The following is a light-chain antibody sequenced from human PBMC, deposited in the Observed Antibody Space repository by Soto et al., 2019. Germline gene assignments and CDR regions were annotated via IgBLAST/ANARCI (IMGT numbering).Light chain of an antibody. J-gene: IGKJ1*01. V-gene: IGKV1-5*01. CDR2: GAS. CDR1: QSIRHY. CDR3: QHHNSYSQT. Sequence: DIQMTQSPPTLSASVGDRVTITCRASQSIRHYLAWYQQMPGKAPKLLIYGASTLQSGVPSRFSGSGSGTEFTLPIRSLQPDDFGTYFCQHHNSYSQTFGQGTKVEIK.